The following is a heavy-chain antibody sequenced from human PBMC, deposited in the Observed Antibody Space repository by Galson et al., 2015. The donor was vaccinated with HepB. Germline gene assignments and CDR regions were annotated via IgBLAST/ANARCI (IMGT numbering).Heavy chain of an antibody. D-gene: IGHD6-19*01. CDR3: ARDGQWLGIVGNYLDY. Sequence: SLRLSCAASGFTFSSYAMHWVRQAPGKGLEWVAVISYDGSNKYYADSVKGRFTISRDNSKNTLYLQMNSLRAEDTAVYYCARDGQWLGIVGNYLDYWGQGTLVTVSS. CDR1: GFTFSSYA. J-gene: IGHJ4*02. V-gene: IGHV3-30*04. CDR2: ISYDGSNK.